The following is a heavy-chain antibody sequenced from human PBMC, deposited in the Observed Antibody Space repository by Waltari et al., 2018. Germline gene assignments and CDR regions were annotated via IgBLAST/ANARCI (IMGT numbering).Heavy chain of an antibody. CDR2: VSHTGNT. J-gene: IGHJ4*02. D-gene: IGHD4-17*01. V-gene: IGHV4-38-2*01. CDR1: EYSIRSNYY. CDR3: ARTSDYGDYLFIDY. Sequence: QVQLQESGPGLVKPSETLSLSCAVSEYSIRSNYYWGWIRQPPGKGLEWIGSVSHTGNTRDKPSLESRVTISVDTSKNQFSLKLTSVTAADTAVYYCARTSDYGDYLFIDYWGQGTLVTVSS.